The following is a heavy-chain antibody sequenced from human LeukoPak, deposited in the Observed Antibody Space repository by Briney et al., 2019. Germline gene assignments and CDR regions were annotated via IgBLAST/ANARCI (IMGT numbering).Heavy chain of an antibody. CDR2: ISYDGSNK. Sequence: PGGSLRLSCAASGSIFSSYAIHWVRQAPGKGLEWVAFISYDGSNKFYADSVKGRFTISRDNSKSTLYLQMNSLGDEDTAVYYCARGQYYSDTINYYSRHDAFDIWGQGTMVTVSS. V-gene: IGHV3-30*04. J-gene: IGHJ3*02. CDR1: GSIFSSYA. D-gene: IGHD3-22*01. CDR3: ARGQYYSDTINYYSRHDAFDI.